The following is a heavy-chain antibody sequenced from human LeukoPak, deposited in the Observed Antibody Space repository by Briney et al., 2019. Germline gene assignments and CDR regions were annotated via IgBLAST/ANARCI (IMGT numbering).Heavy chain of an antibody. V-gene: IGHV3-43*02. CDR1: GFTFDDYA. CDR2: ISGDGGST. CDR3: AKVVAAAGYFDY. J-gene: IGHJ4*02. D-gene: IGHD6-13*01. Sequence: PGGSLRLSCAASGFTFDDYAMHWVRQAPGKDLEWVSLISGDGGSTYYGDSVKGRFTISRGNSKNSLYLQMNSLRTEDTALYYCAKVVAAAGYFDYWGQGTLVTVSS.